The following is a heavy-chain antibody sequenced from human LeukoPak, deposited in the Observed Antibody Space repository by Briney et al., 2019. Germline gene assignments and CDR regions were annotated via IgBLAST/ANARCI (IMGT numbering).Heavy chain of an antibody. CDR3: ARHGTISSESYFDY. V-gene: IGHV4-59*08. D-gene: IGHD1-14*01. CDR1: GGSVSSYY. CDR2: IHNSGRT. J-gene: IGHJ4*02. Sequence: SETLSLTCSVSGGSVSSYYWSWIRQSPGKGLEWIGYIHNSGRTNYNPSLKSRVTGFVDTSKNQVSLRLSSVTAADTAAYYCARHGTISSESYFDYWGQGALVTVSS.